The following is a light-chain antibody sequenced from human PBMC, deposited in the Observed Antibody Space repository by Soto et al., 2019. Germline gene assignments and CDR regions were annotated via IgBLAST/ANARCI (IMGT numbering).Light chain of an antibody. V-gene: IGKV3-11*01. Sequence: EIDLTQSPATLSLSPWEIATLSCRASQSVSSYLAWYQQKPGQAPRLLIYGASNRATGIPARFSGSGSGTDFTLTISSLEPEDFVVYYCQQRSSWPRITFGQGTRLEIK. J-gene: IGKJ5*01. CDR1: QSVSSY. CDR3: QQRSSWPRIT. CDR2: GAS.